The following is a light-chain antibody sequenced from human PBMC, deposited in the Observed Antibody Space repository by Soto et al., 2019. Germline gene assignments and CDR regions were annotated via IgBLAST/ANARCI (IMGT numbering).Light chain of an antibody. CDR2: DVN. CDR3: SSWTSGATSV. J-gene: IGLJ1*01. CDR1: SSYVGAYNY. Sequence: QSALTQPASVSGSPGQSITISCAGTSSYVGAYNYVSWDQHHPGKAPKLMIYDVNNRPSGDSNRFSGSKSGNTASLTISGLQAEDEADYYCSSWTSGATSVFGSGTKLTVL. V-gene: IGLV2-14*03.